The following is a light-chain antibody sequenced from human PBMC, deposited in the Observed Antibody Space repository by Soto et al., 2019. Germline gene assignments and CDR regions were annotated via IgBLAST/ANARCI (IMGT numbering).Light chain of an antibody. CDR1: QSLSRGY. J-gene: IGKJ1*01. Sequence: LSVSPGKRATLSCRASQSLSRGYLAWYQQKFGQAPRLLIYDASRRATGIPERFSGSGSGTDFTLTINRMEPEDFAVDNCQQYGSPPPFCLGTKLDIK. CDR2: DAS. CDR3: QQYGSPPP. V-gene: IGKV3-20*01.